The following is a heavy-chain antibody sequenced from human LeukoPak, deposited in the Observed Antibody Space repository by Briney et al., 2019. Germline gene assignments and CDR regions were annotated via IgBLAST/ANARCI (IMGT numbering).Heavy chain of an antibody. CDR3: ARHGSLSSSDPYYYYYYMDV. D-gene: IGHD6-6*01. Sequence: DTRYSPSFQGQVTISADKSISTAYLQWSSLKASDTAMYYCARHGSLSSSDPYYYYYYMDVWGKGTTVTVSS. CDR2: DT. J-gene: IGHJ6*03. V-gene: IGHV5-51*01.